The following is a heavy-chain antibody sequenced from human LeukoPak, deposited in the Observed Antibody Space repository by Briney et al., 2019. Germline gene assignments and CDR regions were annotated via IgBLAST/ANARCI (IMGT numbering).Heavy chain of an antibody. D-gene: IGHD3-10*01. CDR2: IYSGGST. CDR1: GFTFSSYA. Sequence: PGGSLRLSCAASGFTFSSYAMSWVRQAPGKGLEWVSVIYSGGSTYYADSVKGRFTISRDNSRNTLYLQMNSLKTEDTAVYYCTTDQMRTYFYGSGSRSYFDYWGQGTLVTVSS. J-gene: IGHJ4*02. V-gene: IGHV3-23*03. CDR3: TTDQMRTYFYGSGSRSYFDY.